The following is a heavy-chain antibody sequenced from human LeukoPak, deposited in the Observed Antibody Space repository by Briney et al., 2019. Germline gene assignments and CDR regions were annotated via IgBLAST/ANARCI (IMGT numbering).Heavy chain of an antibody. CDR1: GGSISSSSDY. Sequence: SETLSLTCSVSGGSISSSSDYWGWIRQPPGKGLEWIGSIYYSGSTNYNPSLKSRVTISVDTSKNQFSLKLSSVTAADTAVYYCARTTLGYFDYWGQGTLVTVSS. CDR2: IYYSGST. CDR3: ARTTLGYFDY. V-gene: IGHV4-39*07. D-gene: IGHD4-11*01. J-gene: IGHJ4*02.